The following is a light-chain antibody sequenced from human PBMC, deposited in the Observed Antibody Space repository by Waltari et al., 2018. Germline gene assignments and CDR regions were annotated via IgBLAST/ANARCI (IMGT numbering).Light chain of an antibody. J-gene: IGLJ2*01. Sequence: SYELTQPPSVSVSPGQTARITCSGETFPKQYAYWFQQKAGQAPVLLIYKDTKRPSGMSERFSGSSSGTTVTLTISGVQAEDEGDYYCQSADNSGTRVVFGGGTKLTVL. CDR3: QSADNSGTRVV. CDR1: TFPKQY. CDR2: KDT. V-gene: IGLV3-25*03.